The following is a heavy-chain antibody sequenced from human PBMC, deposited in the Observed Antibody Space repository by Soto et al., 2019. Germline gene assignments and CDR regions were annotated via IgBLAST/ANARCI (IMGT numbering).Heavy chain of an antibody. J-gene: IGHJ4*02. CDR3: ARQRRYYDSSGYSGFDFDY. V-gene: IGHV4-39*01. Sequence: PSETLSLTCTVSGGSISSSSYYWGWIRQPPGKGLGWIGSIYYSGSTYYNPSLKSRVTISVDTSKNQFSLKLSSVTAADTAVYYCARQRRYYDSSGYSGFDFDYWGQGTLVTVSS. CDR2: IYYSGST. CDR1: GGSISSSSYY. D-gene: IGHD3-22*01.